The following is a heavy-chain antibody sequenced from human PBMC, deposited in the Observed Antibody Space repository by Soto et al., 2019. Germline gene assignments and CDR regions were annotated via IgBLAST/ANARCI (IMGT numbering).Heavy chain of an antibody. J-gene: IGHJ6*02. V-gene: IGHV1-58*01. CDR2: IVVGSGNT. D-gene: IGHD6-13*01. CDR3: AAGEAAANYYYYGMDV. Sequence: SVKVSFKASGFTFTSSAVQWVRQARGQRLEWIGWIVVGSGNTNYAQKFQERVTITRDMSTSTAYMELSSLRSEDTAVYYCAAGEAAANYYYYGMDVWGQWTTVTVSS. CDR1: GFTFTSSA.